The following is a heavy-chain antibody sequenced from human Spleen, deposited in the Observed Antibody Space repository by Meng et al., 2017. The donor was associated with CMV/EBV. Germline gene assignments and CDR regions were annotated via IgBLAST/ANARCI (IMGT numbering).Heavy chain of an antibody. V-gene: IGHV4-4*07. CDR3: AGSRPGGGACDY. Sequence: QEFGPGLVKPSGPLSLTCIVSGASIKNYNWNWVRQPAGQGLEWIGLIQVIGHTVYNPSLKSRVTVSLDASKSQFSLTLNSVTAADTATYYCAGSRPGGGACDYWGQGILVTVSS. CDR2: IQVIGHT. J-gene: IGHJ4*02. D-gene: IGHD3-16*01. CDR1: GASIKNYN.